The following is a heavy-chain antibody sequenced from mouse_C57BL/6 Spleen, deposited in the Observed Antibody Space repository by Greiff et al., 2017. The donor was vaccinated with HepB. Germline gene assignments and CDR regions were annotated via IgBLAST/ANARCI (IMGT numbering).Heavy chain of an antibody. D-gene: IGHD2-3*01. Sequence: VQLQQSGPELVKPGDSVKISCKASGYSFTGYFMNWVMQSHGKSLEWIGRINPYNGDTFYNQKFKGKATLTVDKSSSTAHMELRSLTSEDSAVYYCARGEGLLRDYAMDYWGQGTSVTVSS. CDR1: GYSFTGYF. J-gene: IGHJ4*01. CDR2: INPYNGDT. CDR3: ARGEGLLRDYAMDY. V-gene: IGHV1-20*01.